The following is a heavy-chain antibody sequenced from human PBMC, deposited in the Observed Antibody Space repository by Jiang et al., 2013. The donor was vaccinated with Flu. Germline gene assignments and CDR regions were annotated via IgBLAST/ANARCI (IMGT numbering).Heavy chain of an antibody. D-gene: IGHD3-22*01. CDR3: ARDSHYYDSSGLGY. J-gene: IGHJ4*02. CDR2: ISSSGSTI. Sequence: GFTFSDYYMSWIRQGVQGRGLEWVSYISSSGSTIYYADSVKGRFTISRDNAKNSLYLQMNSLRAEDTAVYYCARDSHYYDSSGLGYWGQGTLVTVSS. CDR1: GFTFSDYY. V-gene: IGHV3-11*01.